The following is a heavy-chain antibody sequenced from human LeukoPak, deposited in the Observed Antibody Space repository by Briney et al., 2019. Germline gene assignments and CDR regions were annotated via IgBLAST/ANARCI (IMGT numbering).Heavy chain of an antibody. CDR2: ISSSSSYI. D-gene: IGHD3-22*01. Sequence: GGSLRLSCAASGFTFSSYSMKWVRQAPGKGLEWVSSISSSSSYIYYADSVKGRFTISRDNAKNSLYLQMNSLRAEDTAVYYCARDLGGYLLLHYYYGMDVWGQGTTVTVSS. J-gene: IGHJ6*02. V-gene: IGHV3-21*01. CDR1: GFTFSSYS. CDR3: ARDLGGYLLLHYYYGMDV.